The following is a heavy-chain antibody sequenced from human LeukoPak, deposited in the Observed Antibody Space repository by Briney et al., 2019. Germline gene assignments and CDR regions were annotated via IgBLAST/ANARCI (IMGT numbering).Heavy chain of an antibody. V-gene: IGHV3-48*03. CDR3: AELGITMVGGV. CDR1: GFTFSSHE. J-gene: IGHJ6*04. CDR2: ISSSGSTI. Sequence: GGSLRLSCAASGFTFSSHEMNWVRQAPGKGLEWVSYISSSGSTIYYADSVKGRFTISRDNAKNSLYLQMNSLRAEDTAVYYCAELGITMVGGVWGKGTTVTISS. D-gene: IGHD3-10*02.